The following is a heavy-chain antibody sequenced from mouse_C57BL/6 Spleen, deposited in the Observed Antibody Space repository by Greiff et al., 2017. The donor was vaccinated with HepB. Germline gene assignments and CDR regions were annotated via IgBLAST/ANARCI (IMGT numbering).Heavy chain of an antibody. CDR3: ARGYDYDEYYFDY. V-gene: IGHV5-4*03. Sequence: EVKLMESGGGLVKPGGSLKLSCAASGFTFSSYAMSWVRQTPEKRLEWVATISDGGSYTYYPDNVKGRFTISRDNAKNNLYLQMSHLKSEDTAMYYCARGYDYDEYYFDYWGQGTTLTVSS. CDR1: GFTFSSYA. CDR2: ISDGGSYT. J-gene: IGHJ2*01. D-gene: IGHD2-4*01.